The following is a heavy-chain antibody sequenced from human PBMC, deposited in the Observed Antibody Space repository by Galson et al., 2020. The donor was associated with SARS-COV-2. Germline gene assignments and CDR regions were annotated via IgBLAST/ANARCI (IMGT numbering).Heavy chain of an antibody. J-gene: IGHJ4*02. D-gene: IGHD5-18*01. CDR2: ISYDGSNK. V-gene: IGHV3-30-3*01. Sequence: AGSLRLSCAASGFTFSSYAMHWVRQAPGKGLEWVAVISYDGSNKYYADSVKGRFTISRDNSKNTLYLQMNSLRAEDTAVYYCARDHVGGYSYIFDYWGQGTLVTVSS. CDR3: ARDHVGGYSYIFDY. CDR1: GFTFSSYA.